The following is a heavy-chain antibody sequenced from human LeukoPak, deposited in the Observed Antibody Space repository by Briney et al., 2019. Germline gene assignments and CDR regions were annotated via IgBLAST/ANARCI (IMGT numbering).Heavy chain of an antibody. V-gene: IGHV3-23*01. CDR1: GFTFSSYG. Sequence: GGSLRLSCAASGFTFSSYGMSWVRQAPGMGLEWVSAISGSGGSTYYADSVKGRFTISRDNSKNTLYLQMNNLRAEDTAVYYCAKSASDYYGSGSYYKGGYYYYYYMDVWGKGTTVTVSS. J-gene: IGHJ6*03. CDR3: AKSASDYYGSGSYYKGGYYYYYYMDV. CDR2: ISGSGGST. D-gene: IGHD3-10*01.